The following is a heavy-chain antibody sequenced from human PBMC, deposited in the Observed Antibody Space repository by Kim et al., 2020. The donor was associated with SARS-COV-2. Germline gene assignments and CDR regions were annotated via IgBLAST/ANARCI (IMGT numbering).Heavy chain of an antibody. D-gene: IGHD1-26*01. CDR2: GNT. Sequence: GNTYYNPSLKSRVTIYVDTSKNQFSLKLSSVTAADTAVYYCARVDGAFDPWGQGTLVTVSS. V-gene: IGHV4-39*07. J-gene: IGHJ5*02. CDR3: ARVDGAFDP.